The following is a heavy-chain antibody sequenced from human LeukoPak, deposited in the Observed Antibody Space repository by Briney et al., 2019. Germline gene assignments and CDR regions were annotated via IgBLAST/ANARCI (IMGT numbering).Heavy chain of an antibody. CDR3: AKKEGVTMVRGVIITGWFDP. CDR2: ISGSGGRT. D-gene: IGHD3-10*01. J-gene: IGHJ5*02. Sequence: GGSLRLSCAASGFTFSSYAMSWVRQAPGKGLEWVSAISGSGGRTYYADSVKGRFTISRDNSKNTLYLQMNSLRAEDTAVYYCAKKEGVTMVRGVIITGWFDPWGQGTLVTVSS. CDR1: GFTFSSYA. V-gene: IGHV3-23*01.